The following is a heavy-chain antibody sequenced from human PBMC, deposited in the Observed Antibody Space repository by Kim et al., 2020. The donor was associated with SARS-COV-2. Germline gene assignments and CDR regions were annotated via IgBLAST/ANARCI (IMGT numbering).Heavy chain of an antibody. V-gene: IGHV3-23*01. Sequence: GGSLRLSCVASGFTFSRNAMGWGRQAPGKGLEWVSGIGSDESTNYADSVKGRFTISRDNSKNTLYLHMDNLRAEDTAVYYCAKDIHYYAMDVWGQGTTVT. J-gene: IGHJ6*02. CDR2: IGSDEST. CDR1: GFTFSRNA. CDR3: AKDIHYYAMDV. D-gene: IGHD2-2*02.